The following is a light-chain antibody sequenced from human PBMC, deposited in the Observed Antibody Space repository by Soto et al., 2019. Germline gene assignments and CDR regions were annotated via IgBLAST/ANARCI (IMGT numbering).Light chain of an antibody. CDR3: QQYSSSPIT. CDR1: QSVNIH. V-gene: IGKV3-20*01. Sequence: IVMPQSPATLSVSPGERATLSCRASQSVNIHLAWYQQKPGQAPRLLIYGASSRATGIPDRFSGGGSGTDFSLTISRLDPEDFAVYYCQQYSSSPITFGQGTRLEIK. J-gene: IGKJ5*01. CDR2: GAS.